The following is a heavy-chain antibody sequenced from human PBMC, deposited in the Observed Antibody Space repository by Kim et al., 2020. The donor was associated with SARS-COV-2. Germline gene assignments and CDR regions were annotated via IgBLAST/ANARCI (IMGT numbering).Heavy chain of an antibody. V-gene: IGHV3-21*01. CDR2: ISSSSSYI. Sequence: GGSLRLSCAASGFTFSSYSMNWVRQAPGKGLEWVSSISSSSSYIYYADSVKGRFTISRDNAKNSLYLQMNSLRAEDTAVYYCARDYWGWHGAFDIWGQGTMVTVSS. D-gene: IGHD7-27*01. J-gene: IGHJ3*02. CDR1: GFTFSSYS. CDR3: ARDYWGWHGAFDI.